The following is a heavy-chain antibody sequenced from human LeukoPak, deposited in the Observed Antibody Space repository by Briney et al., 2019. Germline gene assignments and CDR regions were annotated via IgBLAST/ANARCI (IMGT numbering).Heavy chain of an antibody. J-gene: IGHJ6*02. Sequence: GGSLRLSCAASGFTFSIYSMNWVRQTPGKGLEWVSSISSSSTYIYYADSVKGRFTISRDNSKNTLYLQMNSLRAEDAAVYYCARDETGYSPMDVWGQGTTVTVSS. D-gene: IGHD5-18*01. CDR1: GFTFSIYS. V-gene: IGHV3-21*01. CDR3: ARDETGYSPMDV. CDR2: ISSSSTYI.